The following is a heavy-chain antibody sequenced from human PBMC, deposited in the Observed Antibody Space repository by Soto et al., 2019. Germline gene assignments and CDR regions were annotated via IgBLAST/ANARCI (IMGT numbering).Heavy chain of an antibody. CDR1: GYTXTGYY. CDR2: SNPNSGGT. Sequence: SXNVYWKASGYTXTGYYMHWVRQAPGQGLEWRGWSNPNSGGTNYAQKFQGRLNMTRETYISTAYMELSRLRFDDTAAYYCARDYPPDYYDSSGYYFGGWFDLWGQGTLVTVSS. CDR3: ARDYPPDYYDSSGYYFGGWFDL. D-gene: IGHD3-22*01. J-gene: IGHJ5*02. V-gene: IGHV1-2*02.